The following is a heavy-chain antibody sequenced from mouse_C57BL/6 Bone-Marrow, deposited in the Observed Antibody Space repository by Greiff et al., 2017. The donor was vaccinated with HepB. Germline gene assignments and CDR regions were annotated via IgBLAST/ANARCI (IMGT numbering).Heavy chain of an antibody. CDR3: AREKGGVDY. Sequence: VKLQESGAELVRPGTSVKVSCKASGYAFTNYLIEWVKQRPGQGLEWIGVINPGSGGTNYNEKFKGKATLTADKSSSTAYMQLSSLTSEDSAVYFCAREKGGVDYWGQGTTLTVSS. J-gene: IGHJ2*01. CDR1: GYAFTNYL. V-gene: IGHV1-54*01. CDR2: INPGSGGT.